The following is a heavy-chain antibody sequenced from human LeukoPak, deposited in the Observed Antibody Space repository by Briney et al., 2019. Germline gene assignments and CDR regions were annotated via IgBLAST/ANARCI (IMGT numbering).Heavy chain of an antibody. V-gene: IGHV4-59*01. CDR3: ARSGGDYYDSSGPFDY. J-gene: IGHJ4*02. Sequence: PSETLSLTCTVSGGSISSYYWSWIRQPPGKGLEWIGYIYYSGSTNYNPSLKSRVTISVDTSKNQFSLKLSSVTAADTAMYYCARSGGDYYDSSGPFDYWGQGTLVTVSS. D-gene: IGHD3-22*01. CDR2: IYYSGST. CDR1: GGSISSYY.